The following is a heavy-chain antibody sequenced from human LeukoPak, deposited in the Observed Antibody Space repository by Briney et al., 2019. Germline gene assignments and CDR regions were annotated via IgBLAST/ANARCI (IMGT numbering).Heavy chain of an antibody. CDR3: ARIKSSNKDPTSGSYFLY. V-gene: IGHV1-2*02. CDR2: INPNSGGT. J-gene: IGHJ4*02. Sequence: GASVKVSCKASGYTFTGYYMHWVRQAPGQGLEWMGWINPNSGGTNYAQKFQGRVTMTRDTSISTAYMDLSRLRSDDTAVYYCARIKSSNKDPTSGSYFLYWGQGTLVTVSS. CDR1: GYTFTGYY. D-gene: IGHD1-26*01.